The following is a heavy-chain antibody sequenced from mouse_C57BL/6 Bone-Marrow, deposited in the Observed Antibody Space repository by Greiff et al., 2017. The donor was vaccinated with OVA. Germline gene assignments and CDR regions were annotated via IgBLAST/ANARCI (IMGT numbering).Heavy chain of an antibody. Sequence: EVQLQESGPGLVKPSQSLSLTCSVTGYSITSGYYWNWIRQFPGNKLEWMGYISYDGSNNYNPSLKNRISITRDTSKNQFFLKLNSVTTEDTATYYCARRITTVVATRAMDYWGQGTSVTVSS. CDR3: ARRITTVVATRAMDY. J-gene: IGHJ4*01. CDR2: ISYDGSN. V-gene: IGHV3-6*01. CDR1: GYSITSGYY. D-gene: IGHD1-1*01.